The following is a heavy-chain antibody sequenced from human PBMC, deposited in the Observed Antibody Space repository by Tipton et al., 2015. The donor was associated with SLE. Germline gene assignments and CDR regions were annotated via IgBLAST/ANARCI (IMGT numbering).Heavy chain of an antibody. Sequence: TLSLTCTVSGGSMSTYYWSWIRLPPGKGLEWIGYIYYSGGTSYNPSLNSRVTISVDTSRNQFSLKLTSVTAADSAVYYCARYSLTNSHLDLWGRGTLVTVSS. CDR2: IYYSGGT. CDR1: GGSMSTYY. D-gene: IGHD2-15*01. V-gene: IGHV4-59*01. CDR3: ARYSLTNSHLDL. J-gene: IGHJ2*01.